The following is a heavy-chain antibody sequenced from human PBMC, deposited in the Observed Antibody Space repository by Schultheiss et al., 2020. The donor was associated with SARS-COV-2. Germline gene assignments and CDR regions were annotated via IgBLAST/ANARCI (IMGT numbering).Heavy chain of an antibody. D-gene: IGHD3-22*01. V-gene: IGHV4-4*07. CDR2: IYTSGST. CDR1: GGSISSYY. Sequence: SETLSLTCTVSGGSISSYYWSWIRQPAGKGLEWIGRIYTSGSTNYNPSLKSRVTISVDTSKNQFSLKLSSVTAADTAVYYCASGGVSSGYQHHPLNYFDYWGQGTLVTVSS. J-gene: IGHJ4*02. CDR3: ASGGVSSGYQHHPLNYFDY.